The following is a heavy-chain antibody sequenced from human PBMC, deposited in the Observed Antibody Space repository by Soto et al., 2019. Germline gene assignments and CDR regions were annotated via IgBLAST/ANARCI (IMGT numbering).Heavy chain of an antibody. D-gene: IGHD2-2*01. CDR2: VSFDGSLK. CDR3: ARDGPSSLTSYFDY. V-gene: IGHV3-30*04. Sequence: GGSLRLSCVASEVIFSNSAMHWVRQAPGKGLEWVAVVSFDGSLKYYADSVEGRFTISRDSSKNTLYLQMNSLRPEDTAVYYCARDGPSSLTSYFDYWGQGTLVTVSS. J-gene: IGHJ4*02. CDR1: EVIFSNSA.